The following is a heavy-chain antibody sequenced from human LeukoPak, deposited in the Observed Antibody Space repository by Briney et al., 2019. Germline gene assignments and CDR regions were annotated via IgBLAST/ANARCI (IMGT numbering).Heavy chain of an antibody. D-gene: IGHD3-3*01. CDR1: GGSISSGGYY. CDR3: AREITIFGVVIIPGWFDP. J-gene: IGHJ5*02. V-gene: IGHV4-31*03. CDR2: IYYSGST. Sequence: PSETLSPTCTVSGGSISSGGYYWSWIRQHPGKGLEWIGYIYYSGSTYYNPSLKSRVTISVDTSKNQFSLKLSSVTAADTAVYYCAREITIFGVVIIPGWFDPWGQGTLVTVSS.